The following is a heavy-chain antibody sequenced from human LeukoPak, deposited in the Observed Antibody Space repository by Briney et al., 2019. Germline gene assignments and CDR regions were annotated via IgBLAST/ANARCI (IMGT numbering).Heavy chain of an antibody. CDR1: GFTFSSYG. V-gene: IGHV3-30*02. J-gene: IGHJ4*02. CDR3: AKDRVIWFGELNSDYFDY. D-gene: IGHD3-10*01. Sequence: GGSLRLSCAASGFTFSSYGMHWVRQAPGKGLEWVAFIRYDGSNKYYADSVKGRFTISRDNSKNTLYLQMNSLRAEDTAVYYCAKDRVIWFGELNSDYFDYWGQGTLVTVSS. CDR2: IRYDGSNK.